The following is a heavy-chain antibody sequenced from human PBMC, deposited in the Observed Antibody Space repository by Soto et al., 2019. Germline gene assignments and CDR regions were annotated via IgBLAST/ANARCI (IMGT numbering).Heavy chain of an antibody. D-gene: IGHD5-12*01. CDR3: ARIGGYDTYWYYYYYGMDV. Sequence: SETLSLTCAVYGGSFSGYYWSWIRQPPGKGLEWIGEINHSGSTNYNPSLKSRVTISVDTSKNQFSLKLSSVTAADTAVYYCARIGGYDTYWYYYYYGMDVWGQGTTVTVS. J-gene: IGHJ6*02. CDR1: GGSFSGYY. CDR2: INHSGST. V-gene: IGHV4-34*01.